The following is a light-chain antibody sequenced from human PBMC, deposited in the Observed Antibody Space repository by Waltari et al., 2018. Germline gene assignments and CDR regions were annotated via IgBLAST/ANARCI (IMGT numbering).Light chain of an antibody. CDR1: QSVGKY. J-gene: IGKJ1*01. CDR3: QKYVNLPAT. V-gene: IGKV3-20*01. Sequence: EIVLTQSPGTLSLSQGERATLPCRASQSVGKYLAWYQREPGQAPRLLIDDASTRATGIPDRFSGSGSGTDFSLTISRLEPEDFAVYYCQKYVNLPATFGQGTKVEI. CDR2: DAS.